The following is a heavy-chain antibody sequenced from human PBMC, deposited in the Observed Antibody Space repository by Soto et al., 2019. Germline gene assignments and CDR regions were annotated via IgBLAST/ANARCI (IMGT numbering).Heavy chain of an antibody. Sequence: SETLSLTCAVYGGSFSGYYWSWIRQPPGKGLEWIGEINHSGSTYYNPSLKSRVAISVDTSKNQFSLKLSSVTAADTAVYYCARRMVRGVISSIYYYMDVWGKGTTVTVSS. D-gene: IGHD3-10*01. J-gene: IGHJ6*03. CDR3: ARRMVRGVISSIYYYMDV. V-gene: IGHV4-34*01. CDR2: INHSGST. CDR1: GGSFSGYY.